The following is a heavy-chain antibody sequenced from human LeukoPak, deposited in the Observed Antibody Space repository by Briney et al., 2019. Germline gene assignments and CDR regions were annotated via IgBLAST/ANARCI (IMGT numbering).Heavy chain of an antibody. CDR1: GFTFSSYW. CDR2: IKQDGSEK. Sequence: GGSLRLSCAASGFTFSSYWMSWVRQAPGKGLEWVANIKQDGSEKYYVDSVKGRFTISRDNAKNSLYLQMNSLRAEDTAVYYCAKDTYYYDSSGYSHFDYWGQGTLVTVSS. V-gene: IGHV3-7*01. J-gene: IGHJ4*02. D-gene: IGHD3-22*01. CDR3: AKDTYYYDSSGYSHFDY.